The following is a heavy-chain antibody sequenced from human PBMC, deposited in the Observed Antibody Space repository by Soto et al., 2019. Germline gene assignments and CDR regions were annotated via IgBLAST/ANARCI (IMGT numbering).Heavy chain of an antibody. Sequence: SETLSLTCTVSGGSLSGYYWSWLRQPPGKGLEWIGYIYNIGSTNYNPSLRSRVTMSIDTSQEQFSLKLSSVTATDTAVYYCARHVTLPLAGTGFASWCRGTLVT. CDR3: ARHVTLPLAGTGFAS. J-gene: IGHJ5*01. CDR1: GGSLSGYY. V-gene: IGHV4-59*08. CDR2: IYNIGST. D-gene: IGHD6-19*01.